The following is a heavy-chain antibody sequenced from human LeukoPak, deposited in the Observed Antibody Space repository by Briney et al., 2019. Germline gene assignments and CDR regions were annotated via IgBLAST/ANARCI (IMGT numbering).Heavy chain of an antibody. V-gene: IGHV4-34*01. CDR2: INHSGST. D-gene: IGHD1-1*01. Sequence: PSETLSLTCAVYGGSFSGYYWSWIRQPPGKGLESIGEINHSGSTNYNPSLKSRVTISVDTSKNQFSLKLSSVTAADTAVYYCARVARRGTFRIPPIHWGQGTLVTVSS. CDR1: GGSFSGYY. CDR3: ARVARRGTFRIPPIH. J-gene: IGHJ4*02.